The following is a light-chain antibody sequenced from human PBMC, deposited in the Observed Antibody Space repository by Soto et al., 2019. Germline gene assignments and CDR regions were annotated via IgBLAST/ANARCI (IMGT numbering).Light chain of an antibody. J-gene: IGKJ1*01. CDR3: QQYGSPRT. CDR2: GAS. Sequence: IVLTQSPGTLSLSPGERATLSCRASQSVSSSYLAWYQQKPGQAPRLLIHGASSRATGIPDRFSGIESGTDFTLTISRLEPEDFGVYYCQQYGSPRTFGQGTKVDIK. CDR1: QSVSSSY. V-gene: IGKV3-20*01.